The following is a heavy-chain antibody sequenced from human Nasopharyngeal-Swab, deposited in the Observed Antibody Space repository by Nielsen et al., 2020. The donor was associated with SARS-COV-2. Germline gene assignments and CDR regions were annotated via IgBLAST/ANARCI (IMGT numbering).Heavy chain of an antibody. CDR1: GFTSSSYA. D-gene: IGHD3-16*01. Sequence: SLIISCAASGFTSSSYAMSWVRPAPGKGLEWVSAISGSGGSTYNADSEKGRFTISRDNSKNTLYQQMNSLRAEDTAVYYCAKSKIMITFGGARDYFDYWGQGTLVTVSS. CDR3: AKSKIMITFGGARDYFDY. V-gene: IGHV3-23*01. J-gene: IGHJ4*02. CDR2: ISGSGGST.